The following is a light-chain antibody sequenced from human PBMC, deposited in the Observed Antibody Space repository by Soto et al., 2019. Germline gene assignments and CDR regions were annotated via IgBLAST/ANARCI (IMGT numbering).Light chain of an antibody. Sequence: QPVLTQPPSVSGAPGQRVTISCTGSSSNIGACYDVHWYQQLPGTAPKHLIYGNSNRPSGVPDRFSGSKSGTSASLAITGLQAEDEADYYCQSYDSSLSGGVFGGGTKLTVL. J-gene: IGLJ3*02. CDR3: QSYDSSLSGGV. CDR2: GNS. V-gene: IGLV1-40*01. CDR1: SSNIGACYD.